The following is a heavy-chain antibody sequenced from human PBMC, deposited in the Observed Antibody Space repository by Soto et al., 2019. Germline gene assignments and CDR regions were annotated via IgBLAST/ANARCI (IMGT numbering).Heavy chain of an antibody. V-gene: IGHV3-30*18. CDR1: GFTFSSYG. D-gene: IGHD6-13*01. J-gene: IGHJ4*02. CDR3: AKDLRRTHRAAAAGTGY. CDR2: ISYDGSNK. Sequence: RSLRLSCAASGFTFSSYGMHWVRQAPGKGLEWVAVISYDGSNKYYADSVKGRFTISRDNSKNTLYLQMNSLRAEDTAVYYCAKDLRRTHRAAAAGTGYWGQGTLVTVSS.